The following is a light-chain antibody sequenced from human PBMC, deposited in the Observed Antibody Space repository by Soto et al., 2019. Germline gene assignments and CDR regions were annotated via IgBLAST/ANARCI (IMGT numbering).Light chain of an antibody. Sequence: QSVLTQPPSASGTPGQRVTIPCSGSSSNIGSNTVNWYQQLPGTAPKLLTYSNNQRPSGVPDRFSGSKSGTSASLAISGLQSEDEADYYCAAWEDSLNGVVFGGGTQLTVL. J-gene: IGLJ2*01. CDR3: AAWEDSLNGVV. CDR1: SSNIGSNT. V-gene: IGLV1-44*01. CDR2: SNN.